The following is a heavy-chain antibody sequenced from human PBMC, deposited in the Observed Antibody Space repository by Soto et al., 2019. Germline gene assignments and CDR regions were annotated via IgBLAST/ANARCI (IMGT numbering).Heavy chain of an antibody. J-gene: IGHJ6*02. V-gene: IGHV1-2*02. CDR1: GYTFTGYY. Sequence: ASVKVSCKASGYTFTGYYMHWVRQAPGRGLEWMGWINPNSGGTNYAQKFQGRVTMTRDTSISTAYMELSRLRSDDTAVYYCARGKGATFYYYYGMDVWGQGTTVTVSS. CDR3: ARGKGATFYYYYGMDV. D-gene: IGHD1-26*01. CDR2: INPNSGGT.